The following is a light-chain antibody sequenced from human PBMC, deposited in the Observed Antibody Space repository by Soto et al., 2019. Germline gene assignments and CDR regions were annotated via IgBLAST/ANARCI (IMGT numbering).Light chain of an antibody. CDR1: STDFVSYNR. J-gene: IGLJ1*01. CDR3: SLYTSENAYV. V-gene: IGLV2-18*01. Sequence: QSALTQPPSVSGSPGQSVTISRTGTSTDFVSYNRVSWYQQPPGTAPKLMIYEVSKRPSGVPDRFSGSKSGNTASLTISGLQAADEADYYCSLYTSENAYVFGTGTKLTVL. CDR2: EVS.